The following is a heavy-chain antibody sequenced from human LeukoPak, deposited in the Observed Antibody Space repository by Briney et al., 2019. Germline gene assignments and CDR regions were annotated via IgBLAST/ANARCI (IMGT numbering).Heavy chain of an antibody. Sequence: PGGSLRLSCAVSGFTFSSYGMHWVRQAPGKGLEWVAVIWYDGSNKYYADSVKGRFTISRDNSKNTLYLQMNSLRAEDTAVYYCAREYSGSYRKGYFDYWGQGTLVTVSS. CDR3: AREYSGSYRKGYFDY. J-gene: IGHJ4*02. D-gene: IGHD1-26*01. V-gene: IGHV3-33*01. CDR2: IWYDGSNK. CDR1: GFTFSSYG.